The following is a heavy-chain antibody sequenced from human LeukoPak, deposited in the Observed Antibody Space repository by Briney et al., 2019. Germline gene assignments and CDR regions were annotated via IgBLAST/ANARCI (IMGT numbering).Heavy chain of an antibody. D-gene: IGHD6-13*01. CDR1: GFTFSSYS. Sequence: PGGSLRLSCAASGFTFSSYSMNWVRQAPGKGLEWVSYISSSSSTIYYADSVKGRFTISRDNAKNSLYLQMNSLRAEDTAAYYCARESSSSWYGKYFQHWGQGTLVTVSS. V-gene: IGHV3-48*04. CDR2: ISSSSSTI. J-gene: IGHJ1*01. CDR3: ARESSSSWYGKYFQH.